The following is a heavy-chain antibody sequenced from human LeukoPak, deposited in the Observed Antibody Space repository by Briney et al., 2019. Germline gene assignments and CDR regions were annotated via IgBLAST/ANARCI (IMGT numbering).Heavy chain of an antibody. CDR2: IRHDGGYK. J-gene: IGHJ3*02. CDR1: GFAFSSYG. V-gene: IGHV3-33*01. CDR3: ARDPGWNDDTNDAFDI. D-gene: IGHD1-1*01. Sequence: GTSLRLSCAVSGFAFSSYGMHWVRQAPGKGLEWVAVIRHDGGYKYYADSVKGRFTISKDNSKNTLYLQMNSLRADDTAVYYCARDPGWNDDTNDAFDIWGQGTLVTVSS.